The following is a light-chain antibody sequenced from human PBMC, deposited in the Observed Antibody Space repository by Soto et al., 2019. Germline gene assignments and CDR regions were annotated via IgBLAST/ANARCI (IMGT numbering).Light chain of an antibody. CDR3: QQRHRWPIT. Sequence: EIVLTKSPGTLSLHPGERGTLSCRASQSVSSNLAWYQQKPGQAPRLLIYDAYNRATGIPPRFSGSGSGTDFTLTISSLEPEDSAVYYCQQRHRWPITFAQGARLEIK. CDR2: DAY. J-gene: IGKJ5*01. V-gene: IGKV3-11*01. CDR1: QSVSSN.